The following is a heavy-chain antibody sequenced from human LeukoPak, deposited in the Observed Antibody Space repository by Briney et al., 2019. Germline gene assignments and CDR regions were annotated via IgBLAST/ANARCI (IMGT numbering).Heavy chain of an antibody. CDR2: ISSSGSTI. CDR3: ARDRGYDYVWGSYRTYYFDY. V-gene: IGHV3-48*03. D-gene: IGHD3-16*02. Sequence: GGSLRLSCAASGLTFSSYEVNWVRQAPGKWLEWVSYISSSGSTIYYADSVKGRFTISRDNAKNSLYLQMNSLRAEDTAVYYCARDRGYDYVWGSYRTYYFDYWGQGTLVTVSS. CDR1: GLTFSSYE. J-gene: IGHJ4*02.